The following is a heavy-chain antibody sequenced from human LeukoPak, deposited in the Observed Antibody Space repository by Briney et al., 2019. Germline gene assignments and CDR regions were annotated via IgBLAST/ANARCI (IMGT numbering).Heavy chain of an antibody. Sequence: PGGSLRLSCAASGFTFSRYWMHWVRQAPGKGLVWVSRMNSDGSTTSYADSVKGRFTISRDNAKNTLYLQMNSLKVEDTAVYYCVTLGYCTRTNCYATDGGAFDIWGQGTMVTVSS. CDR3: VTLGYCTRTNCYATDGGAFDI. J-gene: IGHJ3*02. V-gene: IGHV3-74*01. CDR1: GFTFSRYW. CDR2: MNSDGSTT. D-gene: IGHD2-2*01.